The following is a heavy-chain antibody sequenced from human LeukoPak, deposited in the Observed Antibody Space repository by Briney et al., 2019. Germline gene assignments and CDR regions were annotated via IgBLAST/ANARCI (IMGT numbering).Heavy chain of an antibody. V-gene: IGHV5-51*01. J-gene: IGHJ3*02. CDR3: ARRWFGEFHHDAFDI. CDR2: IYPGDSDT. CDR1: GYSFTSYW. D-gene: IGHD3-10*01. Sequence: GESLKISCKGSGYSFTSYWIGWVRQMPGKGLERMGIIYPGDSDTRYSPSFQGQVTISADKSISTAYLQWSSLKASDTAMYYCARRWFGEFHHDAFDIWGQGTMVTVSS.